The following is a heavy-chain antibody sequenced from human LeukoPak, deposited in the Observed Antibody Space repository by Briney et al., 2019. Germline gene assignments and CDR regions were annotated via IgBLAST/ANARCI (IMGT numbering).Heavy chain of an antibody. CDR1: GGSINSHY. D-gene: IGHD5-24*01. CDR3: ARDVGDGYNTLDY. CDR2: VSYSGNT. Sequence: QLQESGPGLVKPSETLSLTCTVSGGSINSHYGSGVRQPPGKALVGIGFVSYSGNTNYNPSLKSRVPISMHTSKNQLSLKLNSVTAADTAVYYCARDVGDGYNTLDYWGQGTLVTVSS. J-gene: IGHJ4*02. V-gene: IGHV4-59*11.